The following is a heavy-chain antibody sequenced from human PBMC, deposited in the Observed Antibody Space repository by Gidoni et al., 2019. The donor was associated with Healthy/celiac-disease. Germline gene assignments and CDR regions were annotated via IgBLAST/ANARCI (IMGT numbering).Heavy chain of an antibody. D-gene: IGHD5-12*01. J-gene: IGHJ4*02. CDR2: INPSGST. CDR1: GGSFSGYY. CDR3: ARDARDGYNSYPYNDY. Sequence: QVQLQQWGAGLLKPSETLSLTCAVYGGSFSGYYWRWIRQPPGKGLEWIGEINPSGSTNYNPSLKSRVTISVDTSKNQFSLKLSSVTTADTAVYYCARDARDGYNSYPYNDYWGQGTLVTVSS. V-gene: IGHV4-34*01.